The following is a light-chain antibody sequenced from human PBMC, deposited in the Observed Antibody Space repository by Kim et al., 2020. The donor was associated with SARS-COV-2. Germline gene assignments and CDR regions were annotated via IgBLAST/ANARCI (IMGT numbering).Light chain of an antibody. CDR3: QSYDSSNVV. CDR1: SGSIASNY. Sequence: GKKVTISCTRSSGSIASNYVQWYQQRPGSAPTTVIYEDNQRPSGVPDRFSGSIDSSSNSASLTISGLKTEDEADYYCQSYDSSNVVFGGGTQLTV. CDR2: EDN. V-gene: IGLV6-57*03. J-gene: IGLJ2*01.